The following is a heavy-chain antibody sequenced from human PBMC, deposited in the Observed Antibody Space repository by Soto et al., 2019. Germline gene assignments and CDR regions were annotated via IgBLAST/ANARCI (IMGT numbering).Heavy chain of an antibody. CDR1: GFTFSSYA. Sequence: GGSLRLSCAASGFTFSSYAMHWVRQAPGKGLEWVAVISYDGSNKYYADSVKGRFTISRDNAKNSLDLEMNSLRVEDTALYYCVKDTYILVGATHLDSWGQGTLVTVS. D-gene: IGHD1-26*01. J-gene: IGHJ4*02. V-gene: IGHV3-30-3*01. CDR3: VKDTYILVGATHLDS. CDR2: ISYDGSNK.